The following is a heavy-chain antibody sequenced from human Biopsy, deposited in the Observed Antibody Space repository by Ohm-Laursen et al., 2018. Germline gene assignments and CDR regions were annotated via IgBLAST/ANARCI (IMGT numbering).Heavy chain of an antibody. J-gene: IGHJ3*01. CDR1: GDSISSYY. CDR3: ARDSGGMATILDAFDL. V-gene: IGHV4-59*01. Sequence: TLSLTCTVSGDSISSYYWSWIRQPPGKGLEWIGYVYYTGSTDYNPSLQSRVTISVDTSKNHFSLRLRSVTPADTAIYYCARDSGGMATILDAFDLWGQGTMVVVSS. D-gene: IGHD5-24*01. CDR2: VYYTGST.